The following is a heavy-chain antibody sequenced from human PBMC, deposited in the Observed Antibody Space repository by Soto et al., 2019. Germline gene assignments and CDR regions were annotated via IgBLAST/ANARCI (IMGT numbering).Heavy chain of an antibody. CDR3: ARGPGGPDGPGDY. Sequence: GASVKVSCKASGYTFTSYAMHWVRQAPGQGLEWMGGIIPIFGTANYAQKVQGRVTITRDTSASTAYMELSSLRSEDTAVYYCARGPGGPDGPGDYWGQGTLVTVSS. J-gene: IGHJ4*02. D-gene: IGHD2-15*01. V-gene: IGHV1-3*01. CDR2: IIPIFGTA. CDR1: GYTFTSYA.